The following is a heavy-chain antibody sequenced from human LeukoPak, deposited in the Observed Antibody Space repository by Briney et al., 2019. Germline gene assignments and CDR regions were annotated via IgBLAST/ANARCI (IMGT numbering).Heavy chain of an antibody. J-gene: IGHJ1*01. CDR1: GFTFSSYN. CDR2: ISTSNNYI. Sequence: PGGSLRLSCVVSGFTFSSYNMNWVRQAPGKGLEWVSSISTSNNYIYYADSVTGRFTISRDNAKNSLYLQMNSLRAEDTAVYYCARDSRAAGVGILLNWGQGTLVTVSS. V-gene: IGHV3-21*01. CDR3: ARDSRAAGVGILLN. D-gene: IGHD2-15*01.